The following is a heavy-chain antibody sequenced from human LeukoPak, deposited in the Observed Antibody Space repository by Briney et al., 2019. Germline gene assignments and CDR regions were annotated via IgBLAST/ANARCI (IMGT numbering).Heavy chain of an antibody. J-gene: IGHJ5*02. Sequence: SETLSLTCTVSGYSISSGYYWGWIRQPPGKGLEWIGSIYHSGSTYYNPSLKSRVTISVDTSKNQFSLKLSSVTAADTAVYYCARDVQYCSGGSCYPNWFDPWGQGTLVTVSS. CDR2: IYHSGST. CDR1: GYSISSGYY. V-gene: IGHV4-38-2*02. D-gene: IGHD2-15*01. CDR3: ARDVQYCSGGSCYPNWFDP.